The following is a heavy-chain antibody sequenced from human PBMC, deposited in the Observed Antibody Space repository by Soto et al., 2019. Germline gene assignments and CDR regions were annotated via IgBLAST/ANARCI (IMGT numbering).Heavy chain of an antibody. V-gene: IGHV4-39*01. J-gene: IGHJ4*02. CDR3: ARRGYYYDSSGYPYYFDY. CDR1: GGSISSSSYY. D-gene: IGHD3-22*01. CDR2: IYSSGST. Sequence: PSETLSLTCTVSGGSISSSSYYSGWIRQPPGKGLEGIGSIYSSGSTYYNPSLKSRVTIPIDTSKNQSSLKLSSVTAAATAVYYCARRGYYYDSSGYPYYFDYWGQGTLVTVSS.